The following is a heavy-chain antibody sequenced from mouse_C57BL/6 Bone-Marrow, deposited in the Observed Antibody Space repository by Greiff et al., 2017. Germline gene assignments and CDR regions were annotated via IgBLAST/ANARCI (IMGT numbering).Heavy chain of an antibody. CDR2: IYPGSGNT. CDR3: ARSSYDYDPFDY. CDR1: GYTFTDYY. D-gene: IGHD2-4*01. J-gene: IGHJ2*01. V-gene: IGHV1-76*01. Sequence: ESGAELVRPGASVKLSCKASGYTFTDYYINWVKQRPGQGLEWIARIYPGSGNTYYNEKFKGKATLTAEKSSSTAYMQLSSLTSEDSAVYFCARSSYDYDPFDYWGQGTTLTVSS.